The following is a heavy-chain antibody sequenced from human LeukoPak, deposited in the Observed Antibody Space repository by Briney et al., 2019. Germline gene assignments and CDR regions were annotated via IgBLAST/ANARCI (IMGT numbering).Heavy chain of an antibody. CDR3: GKSGSRDWDYFEY. J-gene: IGHJ4*02. CDR2: IRGDGGDT. Sequence: GGSLRLSCAAPGYTFSSYAMNCVRQAPGKGLEWGSNIRGDGGDTHYAGSVRGRFTISRDNSKNTLFMQMNSLRAEDTAVYYCGKSGSRDWDYFEYWGQGTLVTASS. D-gene: IGHD6-19*01. CDR1: GYTFSSYA. V-gene: IGHV3-23*01.